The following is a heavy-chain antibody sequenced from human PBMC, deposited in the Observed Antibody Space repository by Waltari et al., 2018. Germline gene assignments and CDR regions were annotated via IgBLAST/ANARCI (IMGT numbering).Heavy chain of an antibody. Sequence: QVQVVQSGAEVEKPGASVKVSCTTSSSAPSWARQAPGQGLEWMGWISVHSGATNYAQNFRDRVIMTADTSTRTAYLEVRNLRSDDTAVYYCARDSNHWDPRYMDVWGKGTTVTVSS. D-gene: IGHD1-26*01. CDR3: ARDSNHWDPRYMDV. CDR1: SSA. J-gene: IGHJ6*03. V-gene: IGHV1-18*01. CDR2: ISVHSGAT.